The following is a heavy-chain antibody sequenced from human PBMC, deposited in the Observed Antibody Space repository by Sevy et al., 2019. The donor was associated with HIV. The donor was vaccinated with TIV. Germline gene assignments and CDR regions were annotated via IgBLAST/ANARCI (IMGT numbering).Heavy chain of an antibody. CDR2: ISYDEAHK. CDR1: GFTFRTSG. Sequence: GGCLRLSCVTSGFTFRTSGMHWVRQSPGKGLERVAVISYDEAHKNYADSVKGRFSISKDNSKNTLYLQMSSLRTEDTAVYYCAKDYSAGITMVRGDYRARGDYFDYWGQGTLVTVSS. J-gene: IGHJ4*02. D-gene: IGHD3-10*01. CDR3: AKDYSAGITMVRGDYRARGDYFDY. V-gene: IGHV3-30*18.